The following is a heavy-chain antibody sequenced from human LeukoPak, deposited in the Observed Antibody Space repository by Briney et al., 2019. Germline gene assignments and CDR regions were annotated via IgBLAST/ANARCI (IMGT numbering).Heavy chain of an antibody. CDR3: AREGYCSGGSCYGGYAFDI. D-gene: IGHD2-15*01. CDR2: IYTSGST. CDR1: GGSINSYY. V-gene: IGHV4-4*07. J-gene: IGHJ3*02. Sequence: KPSETLSLTCTVSGGSINSYYWSWIRQPAGKGLEWIGRIYTSGSTNYNPSLKSRVTISVDTSKNQFSLKLSSVTAADTAVYYCAREGYCSGGSCYGGYAFDIWGQGTMVTVSS.